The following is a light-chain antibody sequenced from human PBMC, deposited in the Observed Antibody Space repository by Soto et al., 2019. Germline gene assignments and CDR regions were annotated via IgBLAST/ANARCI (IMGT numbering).Light chain of an antibody. CDR1: QTITNDY. CDR3: QQRSNWLLT. J-gene: IGKJ5*01. V-gene: IGKV3D-20*02. Sequence: IVLTQSPGTLSLSPGEGASLSCRASQTITNDYLAWYQQRPGQAPRLLIYGASSRATGIPDRFSGSGSGTDFTLTISSLEPEDFAVYYCQQRSNWLLTFGGGTRLEIK. CDR2: GAS.